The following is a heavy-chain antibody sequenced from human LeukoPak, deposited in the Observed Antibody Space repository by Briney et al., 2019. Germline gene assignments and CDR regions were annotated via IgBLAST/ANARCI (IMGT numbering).Heavy chain of an antibody. CDR1: GGSISSYY. J-gene: IGHJ4*02. Sequence: SETLSLTCTVSGGSISSYYWSWIRQPPGKGLEWIGYIYYSGSTYYNPSLKSRVTISVDTSKNQFSLKLSSVTAADTAVYYCAGRGARTFDYWGQGTLVTVSS. CDR2: IYYSGST. D-gene: IGHD1-26*01. CDR3: AGRGARTFDY. V-gene: IGHV4-59*06.